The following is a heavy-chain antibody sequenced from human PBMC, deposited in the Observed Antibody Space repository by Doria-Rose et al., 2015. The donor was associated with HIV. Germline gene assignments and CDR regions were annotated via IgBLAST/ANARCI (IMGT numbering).Heavy chain of an antibody. Sequence: VQLQESGGGLVQPGRSLRLSCVGSGFSFESYAMHWVRLAPGKGLEWVAGISWDSGVKGNADSVEGRFTISRDNAKKSVYLEMRSLRPEDTAFYYCAKAPIIGPKYYFYMDVWGKGTSVTVSS. J-gene: IGHJ6*03. CDR2: ISWDSGVK. CDR3: AKAPIIGPKYYFYMDV. V-gene: IGHV3-9*01. D-gene: IGHD3-3*01. CDR1: GFSFESYA.